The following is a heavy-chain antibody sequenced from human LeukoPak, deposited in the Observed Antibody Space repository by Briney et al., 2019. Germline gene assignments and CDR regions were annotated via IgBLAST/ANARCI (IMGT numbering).Heavy chain of an antibody. J-gene: IGHJ4*02. CDR1: GYTFTGYY. CDR3: ARDPPRYQLLSSPLPFDY. Sequence: ASVKVSCKASGYTFTGYYMHWVRQAPGQGLEWMGWINPNSGGTNYAQKFQGRVTMTRDTSISTAYMELSRLRSDDTAVYHCARDPPRYQLLSSPLPFDYWGQGTLVTVSS. D-gene: IGHD2-2*01. CDR2: INPNSGGT. V-gene: IGHV1-2*02.